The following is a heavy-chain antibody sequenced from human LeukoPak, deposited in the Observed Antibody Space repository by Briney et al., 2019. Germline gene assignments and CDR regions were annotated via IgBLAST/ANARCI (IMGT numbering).Heavy chain of an antibody. CDR3: ARLYGSGSSLYFDY. CDR1: GYSIRSGYQ. Sequence: SETLSLACSVSGYSIRSGYQWGWIRQPPGKGLEWIGSINYSGTTYDNPYLKSRVTLSIDTSKNQFSLNVRSVTAADTAVYYCARLYGSGSSLYFDYWGQGTLVTVSS. V-gene: IGHV4-38-2*02. CDR2: INYSGTT. J-gene: IGHJ4*02. D-gene: IGHD3-10*01.